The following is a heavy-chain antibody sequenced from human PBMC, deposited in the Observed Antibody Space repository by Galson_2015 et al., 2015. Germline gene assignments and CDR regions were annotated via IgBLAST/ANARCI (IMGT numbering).Heavy chain of an antibody. D-gene: IGHD2-2*01. CDR3: ARLYCSSTSCYQRGWFDP. V-gene: IGHV1-69*06. J-gene: IGHJ5*02. CDR2: IIPIFGTA. Sequence: SVKVSCKASGGTFSSYAISWVRQAPGQGLEWMGGIIPIFGTANYAQKLQGRVTITADKSTSTAYMELSSLKASDTAMYYCARLYCSSTSCYQRGWFDPWGQGTLVTVSS. CDR1: GGTFSSYA.